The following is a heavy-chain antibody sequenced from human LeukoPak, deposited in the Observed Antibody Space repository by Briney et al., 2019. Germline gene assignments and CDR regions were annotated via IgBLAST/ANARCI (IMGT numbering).Heavy chain of an antibody. D-gene: IGHD3-3*01. J-gene: IGHJ4*02. Sequence: PGGSLRLFCAASGFTFSSYSMNWVRQAPGKGLEWVSSISSSSSYIYYADSVKGRFTVSRDNAKNSLYLQMNGVRAEDTAVYYCARAPDDYDFWSGYYTTWRYFDYWGQGTLVTVSS. V-gene: IGHV3-21*01. CDR3: ARAPDDYDFWSGYYTTWRYFDY. CDR2: ISSSSSYI. CDR1: GFTFSSYS.